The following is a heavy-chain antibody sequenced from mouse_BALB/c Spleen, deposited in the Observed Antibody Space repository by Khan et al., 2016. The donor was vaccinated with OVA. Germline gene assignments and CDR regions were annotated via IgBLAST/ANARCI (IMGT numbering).Heavy chain of an antibody. CDR3: ASHLTGSFAY. V-gene: IGHV5-6*01. CDR2: ISSGGDYT. CDR1: GFTFSSYS. D-gene: IGHD4-1*01. Sequence: EVELVESGGDLVKPGGSLKLSCAASGFTFSSYSMSWVRRTPDKRLEWVATISSGGDYTYYPDNVKGRFTISRDNAKNTLYLQMSSLKSEDTAMYYCASHLTGSFAYWGQGTLVTVSA. J-gene: IGHJ3*01.